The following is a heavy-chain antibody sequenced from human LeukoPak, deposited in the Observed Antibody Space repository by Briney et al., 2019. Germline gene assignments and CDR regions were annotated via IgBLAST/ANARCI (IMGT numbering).Heavy chain of an antibody. Sequence: PGGSLRLSCAASGFTFSSYEMNWVRQAPGKGLEWVSYISSSGSTIYYADSVKGRFTISRDNAKNSLYLQMNSLRAEDTAVYYCARDTSGSYNYWGQGTLVTVSS. J-gene: IGHJ4*02. CDR3: ARDTSGSYNY. CDR2: ISSSGSTI. D-gene: IGHD1-26*01. CDR1: GFTFSSYE. V-gene: IGHV3-48*03.